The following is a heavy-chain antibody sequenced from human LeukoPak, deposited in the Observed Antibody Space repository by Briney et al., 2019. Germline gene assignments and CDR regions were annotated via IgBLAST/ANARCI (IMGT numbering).Heavy chain of an antibody. J-gene: IGHJ6*02. CDR3: ARYCITSSCSPYSYYGMDV. CDR1: GFTFSGYA. CDR2: ISDTT. V-gene: IGHV3-23*01. D-gene: IGHD1-14*01. Sequence: GGSLRLSCAASGFTFSGYAMTWVRQAPGKGLEWVSAISDTTYYADSVKGRFTISRDNSKNTLFLQMNSLRAGDTAEYYCARYCITSSCSPYSYYGMDVWGQGTTVTVSS.